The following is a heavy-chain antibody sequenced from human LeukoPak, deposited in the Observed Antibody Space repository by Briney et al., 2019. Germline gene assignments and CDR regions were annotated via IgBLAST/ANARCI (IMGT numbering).Heavy chain of an antibody. V-gene: IGHV3-74*03. CDR3: ARRTGFGESHF. CDR2: ISNDGSTT. J-gene: IGHJ3*01. Sequence: PGGSLRLSCTAPGFTFSSYAIHWIRQAPGKGLEWVALISNDGSTTKYADSVKGRFTISRDNAKNTLYLQMNSLRAEDTAVYYCARRTGFGESHFWGQGTMVTVSS. D-gene: IGHD3-10*01. CDR1: GFTFSSYA.